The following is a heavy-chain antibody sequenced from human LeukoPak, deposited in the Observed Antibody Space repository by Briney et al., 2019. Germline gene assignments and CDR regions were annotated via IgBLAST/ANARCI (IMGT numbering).Heavy chain of an antibody. Sequence: SETLSLTCSVSGGSTGSDYWSWIRQPPGKGLEWIAYVFYSGVTSYNPSLKSRVAISIDTSKNQFSLNLTSVTAADTAVYYCARLSLHCSGGSCYRGAFDSWGQGTLVTVSS. CDR1: GGSTGSDY. D-gene: IGHD2-15*01. CDR3: ARLSLHCSGGSCYRGAFDS. J-gene: IGHJ4*02. CDR2: VFYSGVT. V-gene: IGHV4-59*08.